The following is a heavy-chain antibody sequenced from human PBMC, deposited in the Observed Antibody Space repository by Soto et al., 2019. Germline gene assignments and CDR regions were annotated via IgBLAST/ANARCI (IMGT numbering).Heavy chain of an antibody. CDR3: AKGPPERRSAYYRYNWFDP. CDR2: ISGSGGST. Sequence: EVQLLESGGGSVQPGKSLRLSCAASGFTFSSYAMSWVRQAPGKGLEWVSVISGSGGSTYYADSVKGRFTISRDNSKNTLYLQMNNLRAEDTAVYYCAKGPPERRSAYYRYNWFDPWGQGTLVTVSS. CDR1: GFTFSSYA. V-gene: IGHV3-23*01. D-gene: IGHD3-3*01. J-gene: IGHJ5*02.